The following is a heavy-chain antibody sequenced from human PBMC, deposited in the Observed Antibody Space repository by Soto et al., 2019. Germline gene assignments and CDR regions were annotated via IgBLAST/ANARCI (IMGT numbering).Heavy chain of an antibody. CDR2: IYYSGRT. CDR3: ARHTDCGSGSSCLGSDNMDTDAFDI. D-gene: IGHD3-10*01. V-gene: IGHV4-59*04. Sequence: SETLSLTCTVSGGSISSYYWSWIRQPPGKGLEWIGYIYYSGRTYYNPSLRSRVTISVDTSKNQFSLRLTSVTAADTAVYYCARHTDCGSGSSCLGSDNMDTDAFDIWAQGTMVTVPS. J-gene: IGHJ3*02. CDR1: GGSISSYY.